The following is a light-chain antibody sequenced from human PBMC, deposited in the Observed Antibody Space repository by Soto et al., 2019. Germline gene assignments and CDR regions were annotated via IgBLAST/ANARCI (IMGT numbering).Light chain of an antibody. CDR2: GAS. CDR3: QQYGGSPPIT. V-gene: IGKV3-20*01. CDR1: ETVSSSY. Sequence: EVVLTQSPGTLSLSPGERATLSCGASETVSSSYLAWYQHKPGQAPRLIIYGASNRASGIPARFSGSGSGTDFTLTISRLEPEDFAVYYCQQYGGSPPITFGQGTRLEIK. J-gene: IGKJ5*01.